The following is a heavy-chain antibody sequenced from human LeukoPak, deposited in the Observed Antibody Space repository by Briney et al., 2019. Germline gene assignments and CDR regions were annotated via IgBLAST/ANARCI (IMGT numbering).Heavy chain of an antibody. J-gene: IGHJ4*02. CDR1: GGSFSGYY. Sequence: SSETLSLTCAVYGGSFSGYYWSWIRQPPGKGLEWIGEINHSGSTNYNPSLKSRVTMSVDTSKNHFSLKLSSVTAADTAVYYCAKGYYYGSGSYSDPFDYWGQGTLVTVSS. CDR2: INHSGST. V-gene: IGHV4-34*01. D-gene: IGHD3-10*01. CDR3: AKGYYYGSGSYSDPFDY.